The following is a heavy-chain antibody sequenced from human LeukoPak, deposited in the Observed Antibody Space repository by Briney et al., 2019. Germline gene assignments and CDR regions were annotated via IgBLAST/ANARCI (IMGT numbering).Heavy chain of an antibody. CDR3: ANGGGIRITMVRGVTVDY. Sequence: GGSLRLACAASGFTFSSYGMHWVRQAPGKGLEWVAAISYEGSNKYYADSVKGRFTISRDNSKNTLYLQMNRLRAEDTAVYYCANGGGIRITMVRGVTVDYWGQGTLVTVSS. V-gene: IGHV3-30*18. CDR1: GFTFSSYG. D-gene: IGHD3-10*01. CDR2: ISYEGSNK. J-gene: IGHJ4*02.